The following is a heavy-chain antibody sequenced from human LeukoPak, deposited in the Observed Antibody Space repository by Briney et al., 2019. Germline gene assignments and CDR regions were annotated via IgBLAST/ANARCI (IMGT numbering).Heavy chain of an antibody. CDR1: GGTFSSYA. D-gene: IGHD4-17*01. CDR2: IIPILGIA. Sequence: SVKVSCKASGGTFSSYAIIWVRQAPGQGLEWMGRIIPILGIANYAQKFQGRVTITADKSTSTAYMELSSLRFEDTAVYYCARDPSLEYGDYVASDYWGQGTLVTVSS. V-gene: IGHV1-69*04. J-gene: IGHJ4*02. CDR3: ARDPSLEYGDYVASDY.